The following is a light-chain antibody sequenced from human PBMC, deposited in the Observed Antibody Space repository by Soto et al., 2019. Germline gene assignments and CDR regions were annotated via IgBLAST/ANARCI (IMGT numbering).Light chain of an antibody. Sequence: AIQLTQPPSSLSASVRDRVTITSRASQGVTSALAWYRQKPGKAPKLLIYGASTLKSGVPSRFSGSGSGTDFTLTISSLQPEDFATYYCQQFNGYPLTFGGGTKVEI. J-gene: IGKJ4*01. CDR1: QGVTSA. CDR3: QQFNGYPLT. CDR2: GAS. V-gene: IGKV1-13*02.